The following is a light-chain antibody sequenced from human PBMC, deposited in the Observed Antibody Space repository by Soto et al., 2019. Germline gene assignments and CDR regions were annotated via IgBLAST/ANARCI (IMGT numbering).Light chain of an antibody. Sequence: EIVLTQSPGTLSLSPGERATLSCRASQSVSSSYLAWYQQKPGQAPRLLIYGASSRATGIPDRFSGSGSGTDFTLTISRLEPEDCAVYYCQQYVSSLLTFGGGTKVEIK. CDR3: QQYVSSLLT. V-gene: IGKV3-20*01. CDR2: GAS. CDR1: QSVSSSY. J-gene: IGKJ4*01.